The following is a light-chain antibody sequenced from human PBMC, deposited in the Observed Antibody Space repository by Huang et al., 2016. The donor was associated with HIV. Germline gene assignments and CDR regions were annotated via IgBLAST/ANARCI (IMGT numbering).Light chain of an antibody. CDR1: HSVSSSY. CDR2: GAS. Sequence: EIVLTQSPGTLSLAPGERATLSCRASHSVSSSYLAWYQQKRGQAPRLLIYGASSRATGIPARFSGSGCGTDFALTISRLEPEDFAVYYCQQYGDSPITFGQGTRLEIK. J-gene: IGKJ5*01. V-gene: IGKV3-20*01. CDR3: QQYGDSPIT.